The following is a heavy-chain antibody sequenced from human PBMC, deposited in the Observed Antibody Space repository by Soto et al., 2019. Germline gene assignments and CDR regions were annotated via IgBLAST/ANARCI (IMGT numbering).Heavy chain of an antibody. J-gene: IGHJ3*02. V-gene: IGHV2-5*01. Sequence: SGHAGEPTQTLTLTCTFSGFSLSTSGVGVGWIRQPPGKALEWLALIYWNDDKRYSPSLKSRLTITKDTSKNQVVLTMTNMDPVDTATYYCAHSDIAEAGTTPFDIWGQGTMVTVSS. CDR3: AHSDIAEAGTTPFDI. CDR2: IYWNDDK. D-gene: IGHD6-13*01. CDR1: GFSLSTSGVG.